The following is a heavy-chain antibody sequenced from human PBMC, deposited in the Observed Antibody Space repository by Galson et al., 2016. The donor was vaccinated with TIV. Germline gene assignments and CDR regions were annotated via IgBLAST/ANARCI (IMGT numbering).Heavy chain of an antibody. CDR1: GYTFTYA. CDR2: INAGNGNT. D-gene: IGHD4-11*01. CDR3: ARGSRYSKGNYYYFGMDV. Sequence: SVKVSCKASGYTFTYAMHWVRQAPGQRLEWMGWINAGNGNTKYSQKFQGRVTITRDTFASTAYLELSSLRSEDTAVYYCARGSRYSKGNYYYFGMDVWGQGTTVTVSS. V-gene: IGHV1-3*01. J-gene: IGHJ6*02.